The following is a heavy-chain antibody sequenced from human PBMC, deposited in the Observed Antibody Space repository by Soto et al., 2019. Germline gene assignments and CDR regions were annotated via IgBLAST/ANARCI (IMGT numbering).Heavy chain of an antibody. V-gene: IGHV1-2*04. CDR2: INPNSGGT. J-gene: IGHJ5*02. Sequence: ASVKVSCKASGYTFTSYYMHWVRQAPGQGLEWMGWINPNSGGTNYAQKFQGWVTMTRDTSISTAYMELSRLRSDDTAVYYCARGPYYYDSSGYYYEFGWFDPWGQGTLVTVSS. CDR3: ARGPYYYDSSGYYYEFGWFDP. CDR1: GYTFTSYY. D-gene: IGHD3-22*01.